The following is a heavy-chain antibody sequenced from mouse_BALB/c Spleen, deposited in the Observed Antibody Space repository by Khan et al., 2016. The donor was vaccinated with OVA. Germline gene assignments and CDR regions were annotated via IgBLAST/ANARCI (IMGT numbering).Heavy chain of an antibody. Sequence: MQLEESGPELVKPGASVKISCKASGYSFTGYFMNWVMQSHGKSLEWIGRINPHIGETFYNQKFKGKATLTVDESSSTAHMELRSLTSEDSAVYYCTRNYRSDFDYWGQGTTLTVSS. V-gene: IGHV1-20*01. D-gene: IGHD1-1*01. CDR3: TRNYRSDFDY. J-gene: IGHJ2*01. CDR1: GYSFTGYF. CDR2: INPHIGET.